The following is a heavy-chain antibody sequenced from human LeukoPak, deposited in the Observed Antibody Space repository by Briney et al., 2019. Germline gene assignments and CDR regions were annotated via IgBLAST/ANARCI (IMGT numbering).Heavy chain of an antibody. CDR1: GYTFTSYD. CDR3: ERRGTDYDSSASPY. CDR2: MNPNSGNT. J-gene: IGHJ4*02. V-gene: IGHV1-8*01. D-gene: IGHD3-22*01. Sequence: ASVTVSCKTSGYTFTSYDINWVRQATGQGLEWLGWMNPNSGNTGYALKFQGRVTITRNTSIGTVYMELTSLTSEDTAVYYCERRGTDYDSSASPYWGQGTLVTVSS.